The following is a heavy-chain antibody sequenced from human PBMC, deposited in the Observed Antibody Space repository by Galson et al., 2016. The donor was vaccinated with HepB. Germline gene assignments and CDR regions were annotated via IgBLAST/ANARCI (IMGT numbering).Heavy chain of an antibody. Sequence: SLRLSCAASGFTFETYWMNWVRQAPGKGPEWVAAIKEDGSEKRYDDSVMGRFTISRDNARNTVYLEMTTVKAEDTARYYCVAENVWGRGTLVVVSA. CDR2: IKEDGSEK. CDR3: VAENV. J-gene: IGHJ2*01. V-gene: IGHV3-7*03. CDR1: GFTFETYW.